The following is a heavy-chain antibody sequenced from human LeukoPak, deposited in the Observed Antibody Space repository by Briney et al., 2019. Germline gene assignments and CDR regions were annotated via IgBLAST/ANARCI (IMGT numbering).Heavy chain of an antibody. CDR2: IGTKTDGGTT. Sequence: SGGSLRLSCAAPGLTLSNACMSWVRQAPGKGLQWVGRIGTKTDGGTTDYAAPVKGRFTVSRDDSKNTQYLQMNSLKTEDTAVYFCTTLPEDYYYGMDVWGQGTTVTVSS. CDR3: TTLPEDYYYGMDV. CDR1: GLTLSNAC. V-gene: IGHV3-15*04. J-gene: IGHJ6*02.